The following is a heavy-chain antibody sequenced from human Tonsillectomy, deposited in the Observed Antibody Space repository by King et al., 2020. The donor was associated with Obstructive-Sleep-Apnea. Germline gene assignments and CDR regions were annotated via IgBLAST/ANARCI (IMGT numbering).Heavy chain of an antibody. V-gene: IGHV4-59*01. CDR2: IYYRGST. D-gene: IGHD3-10*01. Sequence: PLQESGPGLVKPSETLSLTCSVSGGSITTFYWSWIRQPPGKGLESMGYIYYRGSTNYNSSLKSRVTISVDTSKNQFSLKLSSVTAADTAVYYCARLNYYGLGRGYFDLWGRGTLVTVSS. CDR3: ARLNYYGLGRGYFDL. CDR1: GGSITTFY. J-gene: IGHJ2*01.